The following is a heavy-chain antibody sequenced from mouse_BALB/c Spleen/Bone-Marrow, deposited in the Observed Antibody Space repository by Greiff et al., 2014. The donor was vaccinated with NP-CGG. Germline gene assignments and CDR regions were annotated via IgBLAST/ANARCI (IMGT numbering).Heavy chain of an antibody. CDR3: TRGGNYGWFAY. CDR2: IDPANGNS. CDR1: GFNIKDIY. Sequence: VQLQQSGAELVKPGASVKLSCTASGFNIKDIYMHWVKERPEQGLEWIGRIDPANGNSIYDPKFQDKATITADTSSNTAYLQLSSLPSEDTAVYYCTRGGNYGWFAYWGQGTLVTVSA. J-gene: IGHJ3*01. V-gene: IGHV14-3*02. D-gene: IGHD2-1*01.